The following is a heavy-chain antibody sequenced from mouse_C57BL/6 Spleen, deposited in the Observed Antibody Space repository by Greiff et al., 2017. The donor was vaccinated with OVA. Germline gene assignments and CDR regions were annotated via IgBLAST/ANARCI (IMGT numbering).Heavy chain of an antibody. V-gene: IGHV5-17*01. D-gene: IGHD1-1*01. Sequence: EVKLVESGGGLVKPGGSLKLSCAASGFTFSDYGMHWVRQAPEKGLEWVAYISSGSSTIYYAATVKGRFTISRDNAKNTLFLQMTSLRSEDTAMYYCERNDYGSSYGWYFDVWGTGTTVTVSS. CDR1: GFTFSDYG. J-gene: IGHJ1*03. CDR2: ISSGSSTI. CDR3: ERNDYGSSYGWYFDV.